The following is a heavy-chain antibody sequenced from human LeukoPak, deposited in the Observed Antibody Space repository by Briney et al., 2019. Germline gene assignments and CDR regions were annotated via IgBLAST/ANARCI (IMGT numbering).Heavy chain of an antibody. V-gene: IGHV3-7*03. D-gene: IGHD2/OR15-2a*01. CDR3: ARGQYFSTTYYFDY. CDR1: GFNFCCHW. J-gene: IGHJ4*02. CDR2: IKQAGTEK. Sequence: GSLKPSCAASGFNFCCHWMTWVRQASGEGLGWVANIKQAGTEKYYVDSVKGRFTISRDNAKNSLFLQMNSLRAEDTAVYFCARGQYFSTTYYFDYWGQGTLVTVSS.